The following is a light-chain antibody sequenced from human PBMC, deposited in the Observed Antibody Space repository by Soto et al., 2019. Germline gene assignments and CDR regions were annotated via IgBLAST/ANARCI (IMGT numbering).Light chain of an antibody. CDR2: EVS. CDR1: SSDVGGYNY. Sequence: QSVLTQPASVSGSPGQSITISCTGTSSDVGGYNYVSWYQQHPGKAPKFLIYEVSNRPSGVSNRFSGSKSGNTASLTISGLQAEVEADYYFSSYSSTNTWVFGGGTKLTVL. J-gene: IGLJ3*02. V-gene: IGLV2-14*01. CDR3: SSYSSTNTWV.